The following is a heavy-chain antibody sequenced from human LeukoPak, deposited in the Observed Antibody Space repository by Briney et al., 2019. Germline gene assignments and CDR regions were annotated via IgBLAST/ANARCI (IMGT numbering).Heavy chain of an antibody. CDR1: GFTVSGNY. D-gene: IGHD1-26*01. V-gene: IGHV3-66*01. CDR2: IYSGGST. J-gene: IGHJ4*02. CDR3: AREADDGGSYYFDY. Sequence: GGSLRLSCAASGFTVSGNYMSWVRQAPGKGLEWVSVIYSGGSTYYADSVKGRFTISRDNSKNTLYLQMNSLRAEDTAVYYCAREADDGGSYYFDYWGQGTLVTVSS.